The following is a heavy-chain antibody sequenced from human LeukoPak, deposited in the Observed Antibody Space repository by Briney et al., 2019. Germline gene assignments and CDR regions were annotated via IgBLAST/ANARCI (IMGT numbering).Heavy chain of an antibody. CDR2: FDPEDGET. V-gene: IGHV1-24*01. D-gene: IGHD4-23*01. J-gene: IGHJ6*02. CDR3: ATSWFSGGYYYYYGMDV. Sequence: GAAVKVSCKVSGYTLTELSMHWVRQAPGKGREWMGGFDPEDGETIYAQKFQGRVTMTEDTSTDTAYMELSSLRSEDTAVYYCATSWFSGGYYYYYGMDVWGQGTTVTVSS. CDR1: GYTLTELS.